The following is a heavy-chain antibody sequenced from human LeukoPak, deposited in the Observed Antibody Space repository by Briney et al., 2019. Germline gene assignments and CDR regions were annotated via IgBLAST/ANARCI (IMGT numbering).Heavy chain of an antibody. CDR1: GFTFSSYA. J-gene: IGHJ6*02. Sequence: GGSLRLSCAASGFTFSSYAMSWVRQAPGNGLEWVSRINSDGSSTSYADSVKGRFTISRDNAKNTLYLQMNSLRAEDTAVYYCARVSSGWYFFYYYGMDVWGQGTTVTVSS. D-gene: IGHD6-19*01. V-gene: IGHV3-74*01. CDR3: ARVSSGWYFFYYYGMDV. CDR2: INSDGSST.